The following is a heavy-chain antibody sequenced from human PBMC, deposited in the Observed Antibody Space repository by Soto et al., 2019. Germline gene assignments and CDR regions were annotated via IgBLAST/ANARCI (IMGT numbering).Heavy chain of an antibody. CDR1: GFNVKNYG. Sequence: QVQLVESGGGVVQPGGSQRLSCATSGFNVKNYGFHWVRQAPGKGLEWVAVIWYDGSDEYYADSVKGRSTISRDNSKNTLYLQMNSLRVEDTAVYYCARDCSGGSCCDFWGQGTLVTVSS. D-gene: IGHD2-15*01. J-gene: IGHJ4*02. CDR2: IWYDGSDE. V-gene: IGHV3-33*01. CDR3: ARDCSGGSCCDF.